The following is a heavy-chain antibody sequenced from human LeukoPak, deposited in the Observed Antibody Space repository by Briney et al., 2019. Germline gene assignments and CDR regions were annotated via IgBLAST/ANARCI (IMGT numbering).Heavy chain of an antibody. CDR1: GYTFTSYV. J-gene: IGHJ4*02. V-gene: IGHV1-3*01. Sequence: GASVKVSCKASGYTFTSYVMHWVRQAPGQRLEWMGWMNAGNGDTNYSQKFRDRVTITWVTSASTAYMKLSSLRSEDTAVYYCARGDDYGDYLDDYWGQGTLVTVSS. D-gene: IGHD4-17*01. CDR3: ARGDDYGDYLDDY. CDR2: MNAGNGDT.